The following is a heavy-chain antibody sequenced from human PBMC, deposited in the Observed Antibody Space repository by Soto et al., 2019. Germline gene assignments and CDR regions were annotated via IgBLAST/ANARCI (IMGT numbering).Heavy chain of an antibody. V-gene: IGHV4-39*01. CDR3: ARHPDRDFWSGYYIDY. Sequence: SETLSLTCTVSGVSISGSSYYWGWIRQPPGKGLEWIGSIYYSGSTYYNPSLKSRVTISVDTSKNQFSLKLSSVTAADTAVYYCARHPDRDFWSGYYIDYWGQGTLVTVSS. J-gene: IGHJ4*02. CDR2: IYYSGST. CDR1: GVSISGSSYY. D-gene: IGHD3-3*01.